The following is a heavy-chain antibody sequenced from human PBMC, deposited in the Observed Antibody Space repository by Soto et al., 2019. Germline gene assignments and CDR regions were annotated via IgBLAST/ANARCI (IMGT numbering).Heavy chain of an antibody. CDR1: GFTFSSYA. J-gene: IGHJ3*02. CDR2: ISSNGGST. CDR3: VIPWGRDGYNYVPDAFDI. Sequence: GGSLRLSCSASGFTFSSYAMHWVRQAPGKGLEYVSAISSNGGSTYYADSVKGRFTISRDNSKNTLYLQMSSLRAEDTAVYYCVIPWGRDGYNYVPDAFDIWGQGTMVTVSS. V-gene: IGHV3-64D*08. D-gene: IGHD5-12*01.